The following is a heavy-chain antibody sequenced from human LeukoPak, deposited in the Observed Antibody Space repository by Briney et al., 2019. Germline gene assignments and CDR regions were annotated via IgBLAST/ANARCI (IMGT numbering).Heavy chain of an antibody. CDR1: GFTFSSYG. V-gene: IGHV3-23*01. CDR2: ISGSGGST. J-gene: IGHJ4*02. D-gene: IGHD3-22*01. CDR3: AKGGRIVVADYYFDY. Sequence: PGRSLRLSCAASGFTFSSYGMSWVRQAPGKGLEWVSAISGSGGSTYYADSVKGRFTISRDNSKNTLYLQMNSLRAEDTAVYYCAKGGRIVVADYYFDYWGQGTLVTVSS.